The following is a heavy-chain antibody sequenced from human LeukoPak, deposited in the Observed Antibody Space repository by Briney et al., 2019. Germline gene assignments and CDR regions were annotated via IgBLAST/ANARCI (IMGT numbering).Heavy chain of an antibody. Sequence: SETLSLTCTVSGGSISSYYWSWVRQRPGKGLEWGGYIYCSGSTNYNPYLPSRVTISVDTSKTQFSLKLSSVTAADTAVYYCARGLKGVSWRYFDYWGEGTLVTVSS. CDR3: ARGLKGVSWRYFDY. D-gene: IGHD6-13*01. V-gene: IGHV4-59*12. CDR1: GGSISSYY. CDR2: IYCSGST. J-gene: IGHJ4*02.